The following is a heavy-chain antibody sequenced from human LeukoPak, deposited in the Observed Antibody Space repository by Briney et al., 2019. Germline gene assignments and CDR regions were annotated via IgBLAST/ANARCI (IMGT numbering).Heavy chain of an antibody. Sequence: GASVKVSCKASGGTFSSYAISWVQQAPGQGLEWMGRIIPILGIANYAQKFQGRVTITADKSTSTAYMELSSLRSEDTAVYYCASTASSGSQGEDYWGQGTLVTVSS. CDR3: ASTASSGSQGEDY. CDR1: GGTFSSYA. D-gene: IGHD6-19*01. J-gene: IGHJ4*02. CDR2: IIPILGIA. V-gene: IGHV1-69*04.